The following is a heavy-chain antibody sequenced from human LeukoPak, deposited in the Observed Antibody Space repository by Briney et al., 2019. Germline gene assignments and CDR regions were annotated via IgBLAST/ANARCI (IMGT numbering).Heavy chain of an antibody. CDR2: IYYSGST. CDR3: ARKGGSFDY. J-gene: IGHJ4*02. V-gene: IGHV4-59*08. CDR1: GGSIRNYY. D-gene: IGHD2-15*01. Sequence: SETLSLTCTVSGGSIRNYYWSWLRQPPGKGLEWIGYIYYSGSTNYNPSLKSRVTISVDTSKNQFSLKLSSVTAADTAVYYCARKGGSFDYWGQGTLVTVSS.